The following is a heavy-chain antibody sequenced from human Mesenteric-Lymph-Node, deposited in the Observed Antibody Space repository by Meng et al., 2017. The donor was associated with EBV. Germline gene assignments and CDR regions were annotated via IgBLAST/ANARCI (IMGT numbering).Heavy chain of an antibody. D-gene: IGHD2-8*02. Sequence: QVQVQESGPGLVKPSETLSLTCTVSGGSISSYYWGWIRQPPGKGLEWIGYIYYSGSTNYNPSLKSRVTISVDTSKNQFSLKLSSVTAADTAVYYCARGGASDYCTGGVCYLRDYWGQGTLVTVSS. V-gene: IGHV4-59*01. CDR2: IYYSGST. CDR3: ARGGASDYCTGGVCYLRDY. CDR1: GGSISSYY. J-gene: IGHJ4*02.